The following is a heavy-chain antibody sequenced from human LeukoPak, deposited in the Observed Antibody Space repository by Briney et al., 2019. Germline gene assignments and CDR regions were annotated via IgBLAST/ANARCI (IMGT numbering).Heavy chain of an antibody. J-gene: IGHJ6*03. Sequence: GGSLRLSCAASGFTFSDYYMSWIRQAPGKGLEWVSYISSSGSTIYYADSVEGRFTISRDNAKNSLYLRMNSLRAEDTAVYYCARDSIVRGNIGNDMDVWGKGTTVTVSS. D-gene: IGHD2-8*01. CDR2: ISSSGSTI. CDR1: GFTFSDYY. CDR3: ARDSIVRGNIGNDMDV. V-gene: IGHV3-11*01.